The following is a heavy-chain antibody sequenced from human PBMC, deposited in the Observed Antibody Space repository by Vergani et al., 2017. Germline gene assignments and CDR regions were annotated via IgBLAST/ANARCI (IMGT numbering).Heavy chain of an antibody. CDR1: GFTFSSYS. CDR3: ARSIAAAGSAFDL. Sequence: EVQLVEFGGGLVKPGGSLRLSCAASGFTFSSYSMNWVRQAPGKGLEWVSSISSSSSYIYYADSVKGRFTISRDNAKNSLYLQMNSLRAEDTAVYYCARSIAAAGSAFDLWGRGTLVTVSS. V-gene: IGHV3-21*01. D-gene: IGHD6-13*01. CDR2: ISSSSSYI. J-gene: IGHJ2*01.